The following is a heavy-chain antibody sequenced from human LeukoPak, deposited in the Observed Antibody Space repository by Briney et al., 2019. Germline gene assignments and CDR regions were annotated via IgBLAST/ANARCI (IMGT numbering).Heavy chain of an antibody. J-gene: IGHJ4*02. D-gene: IGHD6-13*01. CDR2: IRGDSHDI. Sequence: PGGSLTLSCAASGFTFSDFSLNWVRQAPGKGLEWVSCIRGDSHDIYYSDSVKGRSTVSRDNSQHSLYLHINSLRVEDTAVYYCARGPFSSTWSEFDCWGQGTLVTVSS. CDR1: GFTFSDFS. CDR3: ARGPFSSTWSEFDC. V-gene: IGHV3-21*06.